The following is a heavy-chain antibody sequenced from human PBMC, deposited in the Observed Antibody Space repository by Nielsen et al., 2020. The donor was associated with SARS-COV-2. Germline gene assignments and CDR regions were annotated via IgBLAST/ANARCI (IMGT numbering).Heavy chain of an antibody. CDR1: GFTFSNAW. CDR2: IKSKTDGGTT. CDR3: TTELYYDFWSGYPEYYYYMDV. Sequence: GGSLRLSCAASGFTFSNAWMSWVRQAPGKGLEWVGRIKSKTDGGTTDYAAPVKGRFTISRDDSKNTLYLQMNSLKTEDTAVYYCTTELYYDFWSGYPEYYYYMDVWGKGTTVTVS. D-gene: IGHD3-3*01. V-gene: IGHV3-15*01. J-gene: IGHJ6*03.